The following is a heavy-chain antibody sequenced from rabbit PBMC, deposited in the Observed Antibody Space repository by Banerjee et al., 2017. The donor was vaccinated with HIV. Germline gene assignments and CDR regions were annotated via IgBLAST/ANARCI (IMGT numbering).Heavy chain of an antibody. CDR2: IYTSSGST. V-gene: IGHV1S43*01. J-gene: IGHJ4*01. CDR3: ARDLAGAIGWNFNL. D-gene: IGHD4-1*01. CDR1: GFSFSNKYV. Sequence: QEQLEESGGDLVKPEGSLTLTCTASGFSFSNKYVMCWVRQAPGKGLELIACIYTSSGSTWYASWVNGRFTISRSTSLNTVDLKMTSLTAADTATYFCARDLAGAIGWNFNLWGQGTLVTVS.